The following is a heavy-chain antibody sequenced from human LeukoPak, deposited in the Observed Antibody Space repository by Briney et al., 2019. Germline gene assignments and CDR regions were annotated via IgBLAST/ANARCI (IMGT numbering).Heavy chain of an antibody. CDR1: GGTFSSYA. J-gene: IGHJ6*04. V-gene: IGHV1-69*06. CDR3: ARDSLVAQYYYYGMDV. Sequence: SVKVPCKASGGTFSSYAISWVRQAPGQGLEWMGGIIPIFGTANYAQKFQGRVTITADKSTSTAYMELSSLRSEDTAVYYCARDSLVAQYYYYGMDVWGKGTTVTVSS. CDR2: IIPIFGTA. D-gene: IGHD2-15*01.